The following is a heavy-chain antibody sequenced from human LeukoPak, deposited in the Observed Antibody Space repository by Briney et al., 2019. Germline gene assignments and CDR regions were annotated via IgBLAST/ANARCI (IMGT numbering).Heavy chain of an antibody. D-gene: IGHD6-6*01. J-gene: IGHJ4*02. CDR1: GFTFSSYS. CDR2: ISSSSSTI. Sequence: GGSLRLSCAASGFTFSSYSMNWVRQAPGKGLEWVSYISSSSSTIYYADSVKGRFTISRDNAKNSLYLQMNSLRAEDTAVYYCATSPGLGYSSSLTGVDYGGQGTLVTVSS. V-gene: IGHV3-48*01. CDR3: ATSPGLGYSSSLTGVDY.